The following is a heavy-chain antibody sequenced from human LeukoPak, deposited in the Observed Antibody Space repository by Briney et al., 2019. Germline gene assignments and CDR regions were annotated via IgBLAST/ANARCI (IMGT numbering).Heavy chain of an antibody. J-gene: IGHJ4*02. CDR3: AKGRYSSSSYFDY. CDR2: ISGSGGST. Sequence: PGGSLRLSCAASGFTFSSYAMSWVRHAPGKGLEWVSAISGSGGSTYYAHSVKGRFTISRDNSKNTLYLQMNSLRAEDTAVYYCAKGRYSSSSYFDYWGQGTLVTVSS. D-gene: IGHD6-6*01. V-gene: IGHV3-23*01. CDR1: GFTFSSYA.